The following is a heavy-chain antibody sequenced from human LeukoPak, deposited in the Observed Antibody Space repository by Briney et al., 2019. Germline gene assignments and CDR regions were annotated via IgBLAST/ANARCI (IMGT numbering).Heavy chain of an antibody. CDR2: IIPIFGTT. D-gene: IGHD4-11*01. Sequence: ASVKVSCKASGGIFSSYAISWVRQAPGQGLEWMGGIIPIFGTTKYAQKFQGRVTITADESTSTAYMELSSLRSEDTALYFCARGGGLQFQSDSMDVWGQGTTVTVSS. CDR1: GGIFSSYA. CDR3: ARGGGLQFQSDSMDV. V-gene: IGHV1-69*13. J-gene: IGHJ6*02.